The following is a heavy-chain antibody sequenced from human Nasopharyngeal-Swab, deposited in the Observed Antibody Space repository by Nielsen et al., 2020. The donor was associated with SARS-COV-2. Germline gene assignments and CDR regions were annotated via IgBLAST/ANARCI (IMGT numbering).Heavy chain of an antibody. CDR1: GFTFSSFW. Sequence: GESLKISCAASGFTFSSFWMSWVSQAPGKGLEWVANIKQDGSEKYYVDSVKGRFTISRDNAKNSLYLQMNSLRAEDTALSHCVGGKLRFLDAPNYYYGMDVWGQGTTVTVSS. D-gene: IGHD3-3*01. CDR3: VGGKLRFLDAPNYYYGMDV. CDR2: IKQDGSEK. V-gene: IGHV3-7*03. J-gene: IGHJ6*02.